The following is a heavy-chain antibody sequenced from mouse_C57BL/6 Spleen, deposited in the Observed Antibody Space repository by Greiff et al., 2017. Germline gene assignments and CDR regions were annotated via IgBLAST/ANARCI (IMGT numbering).Heavy chain of an antibody. CDR1: GYTFTSYT. J-gene: IGHJ2*01. Sequence: QVQLQQSGAELARPGASVKMSCKASGYTFTSYTMHWVKQRPGQGLEWIGYINPSSGYTKYNQKFKDKATLTADKSSSTAYLQLSSLTSADSAVYYCARDSSCYFDYWGQGTTLTVSS. CDR2: INPSSGYT. D-gene: IGHD3-2*02. V-gene: IGHV1-4*01. CDR3: ARDSSCYFDY.